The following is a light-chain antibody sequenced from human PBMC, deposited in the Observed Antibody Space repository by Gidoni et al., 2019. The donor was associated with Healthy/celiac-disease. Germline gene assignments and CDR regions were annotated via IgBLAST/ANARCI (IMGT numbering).Light chain of an antibody. CDR2: LGS. V-gene: IGKV2-28*01. Sequence: DIVMTQSRLSLPVTPGEPASSSCRSSQSLLHSNGYNYLDWYLQKPGQSPQLLIYLGSNRASGVPDMFSGSGSGTDFTLKISRVEAEDVGVYYCMQALQTLTVGGGTKVEIK. CDR1: QSLLHSNGYNY. J-gene: IGKJ4*01. CDR3: MQALQTLT.